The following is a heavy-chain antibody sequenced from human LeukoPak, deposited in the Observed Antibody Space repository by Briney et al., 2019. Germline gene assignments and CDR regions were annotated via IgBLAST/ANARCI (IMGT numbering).Heavy chain of an antibody. CDR1: GRSISSSSYY. CDR2: IYYSGST. J-gene: IGHJ4*02. D-gene: IGHD4-23*01. Sequence: SETLSLTCTVSGRSISSSSYYWGWIRQPPGKGLEWIGSIYYSGSTYYNPSLKSRVTISVDTSKNQFSLKLSSVTAADTAVYYCARGAAVAPDFWGQGTLVTVSS. V-gene: IGHV4-39*07. CDR3: ARGAAVAPDF.